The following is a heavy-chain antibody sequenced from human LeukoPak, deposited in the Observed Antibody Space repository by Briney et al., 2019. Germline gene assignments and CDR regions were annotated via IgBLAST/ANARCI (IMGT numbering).Heavy chain of an antibody. Sequence: GGSLRLSCAASGFTSSSYGMHWVRQAPGKGLEWVAVIWYDGSNKYYADSVKGRFTISRDNSKNTLYLQMNSLRAEDTAVYYCARDRDCSSTSCYSRPGYYGMDVWGQGTTVTVSS. CDR1: GFTSSSYG. V-gene: IGHV3-33*01. D-gene: IGHD2-2*02. CDR3: ARDRDCSSTSCYSRPGYYGMDV. J-gene: IGHJ6*02. CDR2: IWYDGSNK.